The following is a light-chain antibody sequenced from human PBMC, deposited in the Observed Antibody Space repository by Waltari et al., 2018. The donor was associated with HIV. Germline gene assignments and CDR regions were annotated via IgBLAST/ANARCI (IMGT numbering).Light chain of an antibody. V-gene: IGLV1-40*01. J-gene: IGLJ2*01. CDR3: QSFDTSLGDSRV. CDR2: GNN. CDR1: SSNHRAGAY. Sequence: QSVLTQPPSVSGAPGQRVTNSRTGRSSNHRAGAYVHRTQQLPGTAPKVLIYGNNNRPSGVPDRFSGSKSGTSASLAITGLQAEDEADYYCQSFDTSLGDSRVFGGGTKLTVL.